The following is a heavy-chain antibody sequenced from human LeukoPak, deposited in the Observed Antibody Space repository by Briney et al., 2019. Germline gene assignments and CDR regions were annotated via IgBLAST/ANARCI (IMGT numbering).Heavy chain of an antibody. CDR1: GFTLSIYV. CDR2: ISGSGGDT. Sequence: GGSLRLSCAASGFTLSIYVMTWVRQAPGKGLEWVSGISGSGGDTDYADSVKGRFTISRDTYKNTLYLQMNSLRAEDTAVYYCAKALVGATTAFNYWGQGTLVTVSS. V-gene: IGHV3-23*01. J-gene: IGHJ4*02. D-gene: IGHD1-26*01. CDR3: AKALVGATTAFNY.